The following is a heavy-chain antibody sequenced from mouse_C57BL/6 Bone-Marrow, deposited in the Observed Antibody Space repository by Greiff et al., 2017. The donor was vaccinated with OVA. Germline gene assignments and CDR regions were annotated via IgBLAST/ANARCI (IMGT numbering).Heavy chain of an antibody. V-gene: IGHV5-6*01. CDR2: ISSGGSYT. D-gene: IGHD1-1*01. Sequence: EVQVVESGGDLVKPGGSLKLSCAASGFTFSSYGMSWVRQTPDKRLEWVATISSGGSYTYYPDSVKGRFTISRDNAKNTLYLQMSSLKSEDTAMYYCARHDITTVVAYWYFDVWGTGTTVTVSS. J-gene: IGHJ1*03. CDR1: GFTFSSYG. CDR3: ARHDITTVVAYWYFDV.